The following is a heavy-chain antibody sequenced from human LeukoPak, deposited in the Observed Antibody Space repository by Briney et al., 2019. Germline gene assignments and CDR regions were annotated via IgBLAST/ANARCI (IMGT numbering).Heavy chain of an antibody. V-gene: IGHV3-9*01. Sequence: GRSLRLSCAASGFTFDDYAMHWVRQAPGKGLEWVSGISWNSGSIGYADSVKGRFTISRDNAKNSLYLQMNSLRAEGTALYYCAKVGRSSSWYYFDYWGQGTLVTVSS. J-gene: IGHJ4*02. D-gene: IGHD6-13*01. CDR3: AKVGRSSSWYYFDY. CDR2: ISWNSGSI. CDR1: GFTFDDYA.